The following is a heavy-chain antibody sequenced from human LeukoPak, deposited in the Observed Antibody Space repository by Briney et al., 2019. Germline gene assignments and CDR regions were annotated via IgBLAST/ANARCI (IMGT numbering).Heavy chain of an antibody. J-gene: IGHJ4*02. Sequence: GESLRLSCAASGFTFSDHYMDWVRQPPGKGLEWVGRTRNKANSYATEYAASVKGRFTISRDDSKNSLYLQMNSLKTEDTAVYFCARADVYYDSSGEFDYWGQGTLVTVSS. CDR1: GFTFSDHY. V-gene: IGHV3-72*01. CDR3: ARADVYYDSSGEFDY. CDR2: TRNKANSYAT. D-gene: IGHD3-22*01.